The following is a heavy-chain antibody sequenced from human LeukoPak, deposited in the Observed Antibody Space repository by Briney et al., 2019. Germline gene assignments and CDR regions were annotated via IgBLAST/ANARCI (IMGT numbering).Heavy chain of an antibody. J-gene: IGHJ5*02. CDR2: IKQDGSEK. D-gene: IGHD2-2*01. Sequence: GGSLRLSCGASGFTFSSYWMSWVRQAPGKGLEWVANIKQDGSEKNYVDSVKGRFTISRDNAKNSLYLQMNSLRSDDTAVYYCARAPKASPQDIVVVPAARFDPWGQGTLVTVSS. V-gene: IGHV3-7*03. CDR1: GFTFSSYW. CDR3: ARAPKASPQDIVVVPAARFDP.